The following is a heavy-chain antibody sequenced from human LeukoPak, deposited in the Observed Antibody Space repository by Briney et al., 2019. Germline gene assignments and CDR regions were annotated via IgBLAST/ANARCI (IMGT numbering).Heavy chain of an antibody. D-gene: IGHD2-15*01. CDR2: INHSGST. V-gene: IGHV4-34*01. CDR1: GVSFSGYY. J-gene: IGHJ5*02. CDR3: ARGYCSGGSCYSPARDWFDP. Sequence: SETLSLTCAVYGVSFSGYYWSWIRQPPGKGLEWIGEINHSGSTNYNPSLKSRVTISVDTSKNQFSLKLSSVTAADTAVYYCARGYCSGGSCYSPARDWFDPWGQGTLVTVSS.